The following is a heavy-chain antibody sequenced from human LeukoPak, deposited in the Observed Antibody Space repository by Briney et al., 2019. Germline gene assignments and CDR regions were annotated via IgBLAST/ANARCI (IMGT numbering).Heavy chain of an antibody. CDR1: GFTFSSYE. J-gene: IGHJ4*02. D-gene: IGHD5-18*01. V-gene: IGHV3-48*03. Sequence: PGGSLRLSCAASGFTFSSYEMDWVRQAPGKGLEWVSYISSSGSTIYYADSVKGRFTISRDDAKNSLYLQMNSLRAECKAVYYCAIDVIQRWLGGLDYFDYWAKGPLVTVSS. CDR3: AIDVIQRWLGGLDYFDY. CDR2: ISSSGSTI.